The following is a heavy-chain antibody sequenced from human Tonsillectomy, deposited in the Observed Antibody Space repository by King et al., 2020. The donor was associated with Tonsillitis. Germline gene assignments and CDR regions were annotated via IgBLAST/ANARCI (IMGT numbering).Heavy chain of an antibody. J-gene: IGHJ4*02. D-gene: IGHD1-26*01. CDR1: GFTFSSYG. Sequence: QLVESGGGVVQPGRSLRLSCAASGFTFSSYGMHWVRQAPGKGLEWVAIISFDSSTEYYAESLKGRFTISRDNSKNMLSLQMNSLRAEDTAVYYCAKDLYSGSSPYYFEHWGQGTLVTVSS. CDR3: AKDLYSGSSPYYFEH. CDR2: ISFDSSTE. V-gene: IGHV3-30*18.